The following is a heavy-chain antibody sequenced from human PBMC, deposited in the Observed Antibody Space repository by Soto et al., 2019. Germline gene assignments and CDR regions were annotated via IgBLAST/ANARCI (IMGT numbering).Heavy chain of an antibody. J-gene: IGHJ5*02. CDR1: DGSLSDNY. D-gene: IGHD1-1*01. V-gene: IGHV4-34*02. CDR3: STGSDAYKGGRT. Sequence: QVHLQQWGAGLLKPSETLSLTCAVYDGSLSDNYYTWTRQSPGKGLEWIGEIHPSGSTFYNPSLQTRVTLSQDPSKKHFSLNLISVAAAVTGEDYCSTGSDAYKGGRTWGQGTLVTVSS. CDR2: IHPSGST.